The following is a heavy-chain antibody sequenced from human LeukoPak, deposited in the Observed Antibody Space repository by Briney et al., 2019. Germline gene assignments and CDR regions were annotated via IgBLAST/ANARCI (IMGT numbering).Heavy chain of an antibody. J-gene: IGHJ3*02. CDR1: GFTITAYA. CDR3: ANLYAPAFDI. V-gene: IGHV3-33*08. D-gene: IGHD2-2*02. CDR2: IWYDGSNK. Sequence: GGSLRLSCAASGFTITAYAMSWVRQSPGKGLEWVAVIWYDGSNKYYADSVKGRFTISRDNSKNTLYLQMNSLRAEDTAVYYCANLYAPAFDIWGQGTMVTVSS.